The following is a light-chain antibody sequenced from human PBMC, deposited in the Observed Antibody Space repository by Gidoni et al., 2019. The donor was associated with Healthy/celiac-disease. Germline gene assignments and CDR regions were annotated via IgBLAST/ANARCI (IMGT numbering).Light chain of an antibody. CDR3: QQRSDWPSLT. CDR1: QSVSSS. CDR2: DAS. J-gene: IGKJ4*01. Sequence: EIVLTQSPATLSLSPGESATLSCRASQSVSSSLAWYQQKPGQAPRLLIYDASNRATGIPARFSGSGSWTDFTLTISRLEPEGFAVYYCQQRSDWPSLTFXGXTKVEIK. V-gene: IGKV3-11*01.